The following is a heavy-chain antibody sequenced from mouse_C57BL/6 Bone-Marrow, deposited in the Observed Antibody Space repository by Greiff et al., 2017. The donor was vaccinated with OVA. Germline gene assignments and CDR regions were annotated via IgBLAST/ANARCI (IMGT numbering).Heavy chain of an antibody. D-gene: IGHD2-3*01. J-gene: IGHJ2*01. CDR3: ARHEDGYYASYFDY. V-gene: IGHV1-82*01. CDR1: GYAFSSSW. CDR2: IYPGDGDT. Sequence: VKLVESGPELVKPGASVKISCKASGYAFSSSWMNWVKQRPGKGLEWIGRIYPGDGDTNYNGKFKGKATLTADKSSSTAYMQISSLTSEDSAVYFCARHEDGYYASYFDYWGQGTTLTVSS.